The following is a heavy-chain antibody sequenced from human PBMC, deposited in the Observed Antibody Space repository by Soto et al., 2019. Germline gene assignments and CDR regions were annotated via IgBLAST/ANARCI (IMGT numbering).Heavy chain of an antibody. CDR2: IYHSGST. J-gene: IGHJ5*02. CDR3: AGIAAASTRFHS. V-gene: IGHV4-4*02. Sequence: QVPLQEAGPGLVKPSGTLSLTCAVSGGSISSINWWSWVRQPPGKGLEWIGEIYHSGSTNYNPSLKRRVIISVDKSRNQFPLKRSSVNAADTAVYSCAGIAAASTRFHSWGQGTLVSVSS. CDR1: GGSISSINW. D-gene: IGHD6-13*01.